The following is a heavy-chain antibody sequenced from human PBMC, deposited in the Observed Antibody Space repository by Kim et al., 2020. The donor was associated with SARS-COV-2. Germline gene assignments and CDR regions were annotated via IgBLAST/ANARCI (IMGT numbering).Heavy chain of an antibody. V-gene: IGHV4-34*01. D-gene: IGHD6-6*01. Sequence: SETLSLTCAVYGGSFSGYYWSWIRQPPGKGLEGIGEINHSGSTNYNPSLKSRVTISVDTSKNQFSLKLSSVTAADTAVYYCARARKDSSSSLDPVSYYYYGMDVWGQGTTVTVSS. CDR2: INHSGST. CDR1: GGSFSGYY. CDR3: ARARKDSSSSLDPVSYYYYGMDV. J-gene: IGHJ6*02.